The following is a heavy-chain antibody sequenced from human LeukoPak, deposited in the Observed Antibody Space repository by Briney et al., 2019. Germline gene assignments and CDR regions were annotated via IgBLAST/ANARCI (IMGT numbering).Heavy chain of an antibody. V-gene: IGHV3-74*01. CDR1: GFTFSSCW. Sequence: GGSLRLSCAASGFTFSSCWMHWVRQAPGKGLVWVSRINSDGSSTSYADSVKGRFTISRDNAKNTLYLQMNSLRAEDTAVYYCARGPGGYWYFDLWGRGTLVTVSS. J-gene: IGHJ2*01. D-gene: IGHD3-10*01. CDR3: ARGPGGYWYFDL. CDR2: INSDGSST.